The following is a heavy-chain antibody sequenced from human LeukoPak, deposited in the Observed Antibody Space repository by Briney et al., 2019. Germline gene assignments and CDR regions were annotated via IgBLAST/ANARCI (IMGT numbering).Heavy chain of an antibody. CDR2: IYYSGST. D-gene: IGHD3-10*01. CDR3: ARDPRPTDVLLWFGDSNYGMDV. J-gene: IGHJ6*04. V-gene: IGHV4-31*03. Sequence: SETLSLTCTVSGGSISSGGYYWSWIRQHPRNGLEWIGYIYYSGSTYYNPSLKSRVTISVDTSKNQFSLKLSSVTAADTAVYYCARDPRPTDVLLWFGDSNYGMDVWGKGTTVTVSS. CDR1: GGSISSGGYY.